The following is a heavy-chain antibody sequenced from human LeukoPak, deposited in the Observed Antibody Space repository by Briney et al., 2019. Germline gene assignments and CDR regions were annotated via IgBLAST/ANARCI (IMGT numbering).Heavy chain of an antibody. Sequence: SETLSLTCTVSGGSISSGDYYWSWIRQPPGKGLEWIGYIYYSGSTYYNPSLKSRVTISVATSKNQFSLKLSSVTAADTAVYYCARDRRCSGGSCYTDYWGQGTLVTVSS. V-gene: IGHV4-30-4*01. J-gene: IGHJ4*02. CDR3: ARDRRCSGGSCYTDY. CDR2: IYYSGST. CDR1: GGSISSGDYY. D-gene: IGHD2-15*01.